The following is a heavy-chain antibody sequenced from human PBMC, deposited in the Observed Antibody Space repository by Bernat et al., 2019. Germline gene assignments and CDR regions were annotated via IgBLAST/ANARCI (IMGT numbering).Heavy chain of an antibody. V-gene: IGHV4-39*01. CDR1: GGSISSSNYY. CDR3: ARRPDYGDNIRTTGAFDI. CDR2: IYYSGST. J-gene: IGHJ3*02. Sequence: QLQLQESGPGLVKPSETLSLTCTVSGGSISSSNYYWGWIRQPPGKGLEWIGNIYYSGSTYYNPSLKSRVTISVDTSKKQISLKLSSVTAADTAVYYCARRPDYGDNIRTTGAFDIWGQGTVVTVSS. D-gene: IGHD4-17*01.